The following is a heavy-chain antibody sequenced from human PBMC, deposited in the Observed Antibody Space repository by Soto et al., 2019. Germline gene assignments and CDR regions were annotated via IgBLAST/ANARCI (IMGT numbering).Heavy chain of an antibody. J-gene: IGHJ4*02. D-gene: IGHD4-17*01. V-gene: IGHV4-31*03. Sequence: QVQLQESGPGLVKPSQTLSLTCTVSGGSISSGGYYWSWIRQHPGKGLEWIGYIYYSGSTYYNPSLKSRVTISADTSKNQFSLKLSSVTAADTAVSYCARKATVTTCFDYWGQGTLVTVSS. CDR1: GGSISSGGYY. CDR3: ARKATVTTCFDY. CDR2: IYYSGST.